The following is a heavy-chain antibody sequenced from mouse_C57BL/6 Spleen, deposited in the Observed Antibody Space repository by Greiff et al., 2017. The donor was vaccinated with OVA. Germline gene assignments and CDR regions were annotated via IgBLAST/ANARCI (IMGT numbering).Heavy chain of an antibody. Sequence: QVQLQQSGPGLVQPSQSLSITCTVSGFSLTSYGVHWVRQSPGKGLEWLGVIWSGGSTDYNAAFISRLSISKNNSKSQFFFKMNSMQADDTAIYYCARNPRGSSPYYFDYWGQGTTLTVSS. V-gene: IGHV2-2*01. J-gene: IGHJ2*01. CDR3: ARNPRGSSPYYFDY. D-gene: IGHD1-1*01. CDR2: IWSGGST. CDR1: GFSLTSYG.